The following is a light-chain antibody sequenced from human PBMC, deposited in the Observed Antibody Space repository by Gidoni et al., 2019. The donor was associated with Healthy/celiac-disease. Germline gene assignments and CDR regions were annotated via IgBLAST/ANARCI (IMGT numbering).Light chain of an antibody. V-gene: IGKV3-15*01. CDR1: QSVSSN. CDR3: QQYNNWPPYT. CDR2: GAS. Sequence: IVLTQSPATLSVSPGERATRSCRASQSVSSNLAWYQQKPGQAPRRLIYGASPRAPGIPARFSGSGSGTEFTLTISSLQSEDFEVYYCQQYNNWPPYTFGQGTKLEIK. J-gene: IGKJ2*01.